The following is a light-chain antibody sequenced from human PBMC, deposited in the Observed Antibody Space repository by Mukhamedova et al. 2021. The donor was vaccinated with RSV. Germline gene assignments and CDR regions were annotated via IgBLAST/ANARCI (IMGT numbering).Light chain of an antibody. Sequence: GKAPKLLIYAASSLQSGVPSRFSGSGSGADFTLTITGLQPEDSATYYCQQSLSAVQSFGQGTNLQIK. CDR3: QQSLSAVQS. V-gene: IGKV1-39*01. J-gene: IGKJ2*01. CDR2: AAS.